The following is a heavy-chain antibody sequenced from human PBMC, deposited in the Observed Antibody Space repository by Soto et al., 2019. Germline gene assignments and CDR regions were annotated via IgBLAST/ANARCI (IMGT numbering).Heavy chain of an antibody. CDR1: GFTFSSYI. V-gene: IGHV3-48*02. CDR2: ISSSSSTI. J-gene: IGHJ5*02. D-gene: IGHD6-13*01. CDR3: ASADWGIAAAGSLNWLDP. Sequence: GGSLRLSCAASGFTFSSYIMNWVRQAPGKGLEWVSYISSSSSTIYYADSVKGRFTISRDNAKNSLYLQMNSLRDEDTAVYYCASADWGIAAAGSLNWLDPWGQGTLVTVSS.